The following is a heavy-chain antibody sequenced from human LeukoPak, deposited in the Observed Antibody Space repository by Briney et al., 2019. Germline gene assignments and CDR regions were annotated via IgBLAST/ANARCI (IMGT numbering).Heavy chain of an antibody. CDR2: INHSGST. CDR1: GGSISSGSYY. CDR3: ARGEGGAFDI. V-gene: IGHV4-39*07. D-gene: IGHD1-26*01. Sequence: SETLSLTCTVSGGSISSGSYYWGWIRQPPGKGLEWIGEINHSGSTNYNPSLKSRVTISVDTSKNQFSLKLSSVTAADTAVYYCARGEGGAFDIWGQGTMVTVSS. J-gene: IGHJ3*02.